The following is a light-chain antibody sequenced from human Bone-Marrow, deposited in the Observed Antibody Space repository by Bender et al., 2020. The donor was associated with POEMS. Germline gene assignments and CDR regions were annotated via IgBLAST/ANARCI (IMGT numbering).Light chain of an antibody. CDR1: SEHSAYA. CDR3: QTWGTASWV. Sequence: QLVVTQSPSASASLGASVKLTCTLSSEHSAYAIAWHQQQPEKSPRYLMKVKIDGSHSKGDGIPDRFSGSSFGAERYLTISSLQSEDEADYYCQTWGTASWVFGGGTRLTVL. V-gene: IGLV4-69*02. CDR2: VKIDGSH. J-gene: IGLJ3*02.